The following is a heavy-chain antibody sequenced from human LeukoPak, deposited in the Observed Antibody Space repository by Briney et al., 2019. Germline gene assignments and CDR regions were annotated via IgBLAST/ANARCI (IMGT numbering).Heavy chain of an antibody. CDR3: ARALPSPLYSGSYADAFDI. V-gene: IGHV3-33*01. CDR2: IWYDGSKK. Sequence: GRSLRLSCAASGFTFSSLGMHWVRQAPGKGLEWVAVIWYDGSKKYYADSVKGRFTISRDNAKNSLYLQMNSPRAEDTAVYYCARALPSPLYSGSYADAFDIWGQGTMVTVSS. D-gene: IGHD1-26*01. J-gene: IGHJ3*02. CDR1: GFTFSSLG.